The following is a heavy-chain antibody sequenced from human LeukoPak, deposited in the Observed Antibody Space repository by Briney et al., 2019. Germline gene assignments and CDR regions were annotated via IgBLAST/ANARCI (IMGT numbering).Heavy chain of an antibody. V-gene: IGHV3-33*01. CDR1: GFTFSSYG. J-gene: IGHJ4*02. CDR2: IWYDGSNK. D-gene: IGHD2-15*01. CDR3: AREDYCSGGSCYPRG. Sequence: PGGSLRLSCAASGFTFSSYGMHWVRQAPGKGLEWVAVIWYDGSNKYYADSVKGRFTISRDNSKNTLYLQMNSLRAEDTAVYYCAREDYCSGGSCYPRGWGQGTLVTVSS.